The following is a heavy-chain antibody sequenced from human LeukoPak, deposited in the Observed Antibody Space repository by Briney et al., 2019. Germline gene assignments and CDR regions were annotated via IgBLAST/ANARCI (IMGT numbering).Heavy chain of an antibody. Sequence: SETLSLTCAVYGGSFSGYYWSWIRQPPGKGLEWIGEINHSGSTNYNPSLKSRVTISVDTSKNQFSLKLSSVTAADTAVYYCARRAIWNPEFDYWGQGTLVTVSS. D-gene: IGHD1-1*01. CDR2: INHSGST. V-gene: IGHV4-34*01. CDR1: GGSFSGYY. J-gene: IGHJ4*02. CDR3: ARRAIWNPEFDY.